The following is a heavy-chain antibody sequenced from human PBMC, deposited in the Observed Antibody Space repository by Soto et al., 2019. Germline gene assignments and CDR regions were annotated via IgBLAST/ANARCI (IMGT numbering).Heavy chain of an antibody. CDR2: INTDGGNT. V-gene: IGHV3-74*01. Sequence: EVQLVESGGDLVQPGGSLRLSCAASGFTFSSHWMHWVRRVPGKGLVWVSHINTDGGNTGYADSVKGRFTISRDNAKNTLYLQMNGLRVEDTSVYYCTREAGYCSRTSCYRRAFDSWGQGTMVTVSS. D-gene: IGHD2-2*01. CDR1: GFTFSSHW. J-gene: IGHJ3*02. CDR3: TREAGYCSRTSCYRRAFDS.